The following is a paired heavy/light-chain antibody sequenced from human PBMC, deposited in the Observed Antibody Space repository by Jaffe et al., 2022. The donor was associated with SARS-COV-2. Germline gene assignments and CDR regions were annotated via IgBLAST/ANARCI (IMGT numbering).Light chain of an antibody. J-gene: IGKJ3*01. V-gene: IGKV4-1*01. CDR3: QQFYIAPFT. CDR2: WAS. CDR1: QSVLYSPNKKNY. Sequence: DIVMTQYPDSLAVSLGERATINCKSSQSVLYSPNKKNYLSWYQQKPGQPPKLVVSWASTRESGVPDRFSGSGSGTDFTLTISSLQAEDVAVYFCQQFYIAPFTFGPGTKVELK.
Heavy chain of an antibody. CDR1: GFSFGDSG. V-gene: IGHV3-49*03. D-gene: IGHD5-12*01. CDR3: TQNSGYDFWGLV. J-gene: IGHJ4*02. CDR2: IRSRVHGEPP. Sequence: EVQVVESGGGLVQPGRSLRLSCTGSGFSFGDSGMSWFRQAPGKGLEWVSFIRSRVHGEPPQYAASVRGRFIVSRDDSKGIAYLEMNSLKTEDTAVYYCTQNSGYDFWGLVWGQGTLVTVSS.